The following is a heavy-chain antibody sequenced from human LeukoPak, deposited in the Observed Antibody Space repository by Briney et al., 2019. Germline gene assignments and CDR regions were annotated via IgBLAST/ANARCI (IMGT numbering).Heavy chain of an antibody. J-gene: IGHJ4*02. CDR2: IDRSGVT. CDR1: GFTVHSNY. D-gene: IGHD5-12*01. CDR3: AKANNRRGYSRLFDY. V-gene: IGHV3-53*01. Sequence: GGSLRLSCAASGFTVHSNYMSWVRQAPGKGLEWVSVIDRSGVTHYADSVKGRFTISRDNSKDTLYLHMNNLRAEDTALYFCAKANNRRGYSRLFDYWGQGTLVTVSS.